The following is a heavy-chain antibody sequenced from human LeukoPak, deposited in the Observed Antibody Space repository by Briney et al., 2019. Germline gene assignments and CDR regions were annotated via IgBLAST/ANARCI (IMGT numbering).Heavy chain of an antibody. CDR3: AKDPHPSYDFWSGYYGDLGRY. CDR1: GFTFSSYA. J-gene: IGHJ4*02. D-gene: IGHD3-3*01. Sequence: GGPLRLSCAASGFTFSSYAMSWVRQAPGKGLEWVSAISGSGGSTYYADSVKGRFTISRDNSKNTLYLQMNSLRAEDTAVYYCAKDPHPSYDFWSGYYGDLGRYWGQGTLVTVSS. V-gene: IGHV3-23*01. CDR2: ISGSGGST.